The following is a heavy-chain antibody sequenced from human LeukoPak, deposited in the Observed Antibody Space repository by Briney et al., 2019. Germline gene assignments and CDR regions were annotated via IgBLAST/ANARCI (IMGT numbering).Heavy chain of an antibody. Sequence: SETLSLTCTVSGGSISSYYSSWIRQPPGKGLEWIGSIYYSDSTNYNPSLMSRVTISVDTSKNQFSLKLSSVTAADTAVYYCARRSCSRGRCYYAYWGQGTLVTVSS. CDR1: GGSISSYY. CDR2: IYYSDST. V-gene: IGHV4-59*08. D-gene: IGHD2-15*01. CDR3: ARRSCSRGRCYYAY. J-gene: IGHJ4*02.